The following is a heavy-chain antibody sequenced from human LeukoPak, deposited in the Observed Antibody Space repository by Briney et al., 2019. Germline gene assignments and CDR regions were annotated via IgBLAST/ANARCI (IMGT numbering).Heavy chain of an antibody. CDR2: IIPIFGTA. V-gene: IGHV1-69*05. CDR1: GGTFSSYA. CDR3: ARRGGGAARRSMNAFDI. D-gene: IGHD6-6*01. J-gene: IGHJ3*02. Sequence: VKVSCKASGGTFSSYAIRWVRQAPGQGLGWMGGIIPIFGTANYAQKFQGRVTITTDESTSTAYMELSSLRSEDTAVYYCARRGGGAARRSMNAFDIWGQGTMVTVSS.